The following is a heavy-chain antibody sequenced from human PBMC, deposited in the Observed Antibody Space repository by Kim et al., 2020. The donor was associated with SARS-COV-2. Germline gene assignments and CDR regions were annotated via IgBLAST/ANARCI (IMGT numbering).Heavy chain of an antibody. J-gene: IGHJ5*02. CDR2: IYYSGST. CDR3: ARRAVVPAAIGAWFDP. D-gene: IGHD2-2*02. CDR1: GGSISSSSYY. Sequence: SETLSLTCTVSGGSISSSSYYWGWIRQPPGKGLEWIGSIYYSGSTYYNPSLKSRVTISVDTSKNQFSLKLSSVTAADTAVYYCARRAVVPAAIGAWFDPWGQGTLVTVSS. V-gene: IGHV4-39*01.